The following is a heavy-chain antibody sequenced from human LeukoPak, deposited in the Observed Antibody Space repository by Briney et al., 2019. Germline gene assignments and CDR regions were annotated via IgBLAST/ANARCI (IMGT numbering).Heavy chain of an antibody. D-gene: IGHD3-10*01. CDR1: GFTFSSYV. V-gene: IGHV3-23*01. Sequence: PGGSLRLSCAASGFTFSSYVMSWVRQAPGKGLEWVSAISGSGGSTYYADSVKGRFTISRDNSKNTLYLQMNSLRAEDTAVYYCAKDPSYLWFGELSAWFDPWGQGTLVTVSS. CDR2: ISGSGGST. J-gene: IGHJ5*02. CDR3: AKDPSYLWFGELSAWFDP.